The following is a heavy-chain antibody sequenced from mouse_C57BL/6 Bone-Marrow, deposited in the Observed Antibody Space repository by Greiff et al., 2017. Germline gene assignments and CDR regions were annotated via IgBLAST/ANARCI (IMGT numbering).Heavy chain of an antibody. V-gene: IGHV1-69*01. J-gene: IGHJ2*01. CDR1: GYTFTSYW. D-gene: IGHD2-3*01. CDR3: AREDDGYYPDY. Sequence: VQLQQPGAELVMPGASVKLSCKASGYTFTSYWMHWVKQRPGQGLEWIGEIDPSDSYTNYNQKFKGKSPLTVDKSSSTAYMQLSSLTSEDSAVYYCAREDDGYYPDYWGQGTTLTVSS. CDR2: IDPSDSYT.